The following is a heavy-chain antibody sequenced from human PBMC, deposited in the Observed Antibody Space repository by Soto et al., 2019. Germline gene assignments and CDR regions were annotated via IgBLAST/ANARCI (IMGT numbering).Heavy chain of an antibody. V-gene: IGHV3-23*01. Sequence: GRSVRLSCAASVFPFSRYALSWVPRAPARGLEWVSAISVSGGSTYYADSVKGRFTISRDNSKNTLYLQMNSLRAEDTAVYYCAKQRAAAGWYHYYLDGWGKGTPVTVSS. CDR1: VFPFSRYA. CDR2: ISVSGGST. J-gene: IGHJ6*03. CDR3: AKQRAAAGWYHYYLDG. D-gene: IGHD6-13*01.